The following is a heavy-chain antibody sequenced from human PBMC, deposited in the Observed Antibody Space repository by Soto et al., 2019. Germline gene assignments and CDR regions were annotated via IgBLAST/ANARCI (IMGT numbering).Heavy chain of an antibody. CDR1: GGSISSYC. J-gene: IGHJ6*02. D-gene: IGHD3-10*01. Sequence: QVQLQESGPGLVKPSETLSLTCTVSGGSISSYCWSWIRQPPGKGLEWIGYIYYSGSTNYNPSLKVRVTIPVDTSKNQSPLKRSSVTAADTAGYYCAVSGSPPYYSSYGMDVWAQGTTVTVSS. V-gene: IGHV4-59*01. CDR2: IYYSGST. CDR3: AVSGSPPYYSSYGMDV.